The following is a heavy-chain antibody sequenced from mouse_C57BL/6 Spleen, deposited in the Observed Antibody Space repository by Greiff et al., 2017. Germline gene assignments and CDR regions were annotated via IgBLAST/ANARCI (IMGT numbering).Heavy chain of an antibody. D-gene: IGHD6-1*01. V-gene: IGHV5-4*01. Sequence: EVHLVESGGGLVKPGGSLKLSCAASGFTFSSYAMSWVRQTPEKRLEWVATISDGGSYTYYPDNVKGRFTISRDNAKNNLYLQMSHLKSEDTAMYYCARDSALFDYWGQGTTLTVSS. CDR1: GFTFSSYA. J-gene: IGHJ2*01. CDR3: ARDSALFDY. CDR2: ISDGGSYT.